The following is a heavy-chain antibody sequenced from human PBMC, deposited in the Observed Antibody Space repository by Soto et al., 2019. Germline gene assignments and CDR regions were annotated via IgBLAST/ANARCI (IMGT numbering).Heavy chain of an antibody. CDR3: ARVKLYDFWSGTQNYYYYGMDV. CDR2: ISAYNGNT. CDR1: GFTFSSYG. Sequence: GSVEGSCKASGFTFSSYGISWVRQAPGQGVEWRGWISAYNGNTNYAQKLQGRVTMTTDTSTSTAYMELRSLRSDDTAVYYCARVKLYDFWSGTQNYYYYGMDVWGQGTTVTVSS. J-gene: IGHJ6*02. V-gene: IGHV1-18*04. D-gene: IGHD3-3*01.